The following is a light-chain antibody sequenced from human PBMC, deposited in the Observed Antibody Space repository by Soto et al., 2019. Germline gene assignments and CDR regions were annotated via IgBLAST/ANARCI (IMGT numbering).Light chain of an antibody. Sequence: EIMMTQSPATLSVSPGERATLSCRASQSASSNLAWYQQKPGQAPWLLIYAASTRATGIPARFSGSGSRTEIKLTISSQQPEHFAVYYCQRYNKWPLAFGGGTKVDIK. CDR2: AAS. J-gene: IGKJ4*01. CDR1: QSASSN. V-gene: IGKV3-15*01. CDR3: QRYNKWPLA.